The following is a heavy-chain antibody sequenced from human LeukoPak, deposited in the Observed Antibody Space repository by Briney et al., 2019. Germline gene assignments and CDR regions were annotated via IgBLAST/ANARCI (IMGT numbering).Heavy chain of an antibody. D-gene: IGHD4-17*01. CDR3: ARDVYGDYVGGTNDAFDI. CDR1: GGSISSSSYY. CDR2: IYYSGST. Sequence: PSETLSLTCTVSGGSISSSSYYWGWIRQPPGKGLEWIGSIYYSGSTYYNPSLKSRVTISVDTSKNQFSLKLSSVTAADTAVYYCARDVYGDYVGGTNDAFDIWGQGTMVTVSS. J-gene: IGHJ3*02. V-gene: IGHV4-39*07.